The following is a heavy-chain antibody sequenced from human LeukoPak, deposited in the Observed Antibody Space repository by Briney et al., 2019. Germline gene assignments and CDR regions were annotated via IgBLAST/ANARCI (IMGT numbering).Heavy chain of an antibody. J-gene: IGHJ6*02. D-gene: IGHD5-12*01. CDR1: GYTFTSYG. Sequence: ASVKVSCKASGYTFTSYGISWVRQAPGQGLEWMGWISAYNGNTNYAQKLQGRVTMTTDTSTSTAYMELRSLRSDDTAVYYCARTNIVATILRYYYYYYGMDVWGQGTTVTVSS. V-gene: IGHV1-18*01. CDR3: ARTNIVATILRYYYYYYGMDV. CDR2: ISAYNGNT.